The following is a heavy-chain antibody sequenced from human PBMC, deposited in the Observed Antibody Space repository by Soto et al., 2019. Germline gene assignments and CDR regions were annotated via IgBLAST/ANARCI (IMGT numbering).Heavy chain of an antibody. D-gene: IGHD3-10*01. J-gene: IGHJ6*02. CDR2: IRGFSPYT. CDR3: ARDRGYDAHDYYSIAMDV. CDR1: GFTFRTYT. Sequence: EVQLVESGGGLVKPGGSLRLSCISSGFTFRTYTMNWVRQAPGKGLEWVSGIRGFSPYTFYAESVRGRFTISRDNAKNSLFLQMDSLRAEDTAVYYCARDRGYDAHDYYSIAMDVWGQGTTVTVSS. V-gene: IGHV3-21*01.